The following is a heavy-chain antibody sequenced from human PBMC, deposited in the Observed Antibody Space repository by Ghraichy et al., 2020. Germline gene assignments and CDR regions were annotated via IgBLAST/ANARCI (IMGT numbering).Heavy chain of an antibody. D-gene: IGHD5-12*01. Sequence: SETLSLTCTVSGGSISSYYWSWIRQPPGKGLEWIGYIYYNGSTNYNPSLKSRVTISVDTSKNQFSLKLSSVTAADTAVYYCAREETWNWYFDLWGRGTLVTVSS. CDR2: IYYNGST. CDR1: GGSISSYY. J-gene: IGHJ2*01. CDR3: AREETWNWYFDL. V-gene: IGHV4-59*01.